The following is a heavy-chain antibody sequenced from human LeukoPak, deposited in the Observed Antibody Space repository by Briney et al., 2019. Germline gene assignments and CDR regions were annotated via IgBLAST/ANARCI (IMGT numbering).Heavy chain of an antibody. J-gene: IGHJ5*02. CDR1: GYTFDIYW. CDR2: IYPRDSDT. Sequence: GASLKISCKASGYTFDIYWIGWVRQMPGKGLEWMGIIYPRDSDTRYSPSFQGQVTISADKSISTAYLQWNNLKASDTAIYYCVRTSGWYSSWFDPWGQGTLVTVSS. CDR3: VRTSGWYSSWFDP. D-gene: IGHD6-19*01. V-gene: IGHV5-51*01.